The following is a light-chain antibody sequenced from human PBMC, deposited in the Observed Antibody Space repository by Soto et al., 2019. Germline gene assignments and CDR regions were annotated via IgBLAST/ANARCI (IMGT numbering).Light chain of an antibody. CDR2: DAS. J-gene: IGKJ2*01. CDR3: QQYNNWYT. V-gene: IGKV1D-13*01. Sequence: AIQLTQSPSSLSASVGDRVTITCRASQGISSALAWYQQKPGKAPKLLIYDASNLESGLPSRFSGSGSGTEFTLTISSLQSEDFAVYYCQQYNNWYTFGQGTKLEIK. CDR1: QGISSA.